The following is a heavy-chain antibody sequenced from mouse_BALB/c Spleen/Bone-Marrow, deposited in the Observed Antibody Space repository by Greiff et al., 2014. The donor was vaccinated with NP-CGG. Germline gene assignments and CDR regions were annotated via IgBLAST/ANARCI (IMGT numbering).Heavy chain of an antibody. D-gene: IGHD2-3*01. CDR2: IIPSNGRT. V-gene: IGHV1S81*02. Sequence: QVQLKESGAELVKPGASVKLSCKSSGYTFTSYWMHWVKQRPGQGLEWIGEIIPSNGRTNYNEKFKSKATLTVDKSSNTAYMQLGSLTSEDSAVYYCARWLLQYFDVWGAGTTVTVSS. CDR1: GYTFTSYW. CDR3: ARWLLQYFDV. J-gene: IGHJ1*01.